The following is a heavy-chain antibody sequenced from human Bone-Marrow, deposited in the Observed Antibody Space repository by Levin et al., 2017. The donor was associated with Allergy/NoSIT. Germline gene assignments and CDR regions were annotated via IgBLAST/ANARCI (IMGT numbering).Heavy chain of an antibody. Sequence: SETLSLTCTVSGGSISSAGYHWTWIRQYPGKGLEWIGYISYRGSTYFNPSLKSRLTMSIDTSEQHFSLNLTSVSAADTAISYCAGLDGYSFDYWGQGALVTVSS. CDR1: GGSISSAGYH. V-gene: IGHV4-31*03. J-gene: IGHJ4*02. D-gene: IGHD1-1*01. CDR2: ISYRGST. CDR3: AGLDGYSFDY.